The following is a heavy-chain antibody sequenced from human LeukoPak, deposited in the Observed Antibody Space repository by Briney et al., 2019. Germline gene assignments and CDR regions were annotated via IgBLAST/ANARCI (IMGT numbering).Heavy chain of an antibody. D-gene: IGHD6-13*01. V-gene: IGHV3-7*03. Sequence: GGSLRLSCAASGFTFSSYWMSWVRQAPGKGLGWVASIKQDGSEKYYVDSVKGRFTISRDNAKNSLYLQMNSLRAEDTAVYYCARDLTAAGTGGDYWGQGTLVTVSS. CDR3: ARDLTAAGTGGDY. CDR2: IKQDGSEK. CDR1: GFTFSSYW. J-gene: IGHJ4*02.